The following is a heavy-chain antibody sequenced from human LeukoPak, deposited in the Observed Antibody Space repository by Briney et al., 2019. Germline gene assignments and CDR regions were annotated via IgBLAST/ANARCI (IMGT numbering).Heavy chain of an antibody. CDR3: AKEKHSSGYNAFDI. Sequence: PGGSLRLSCAASGFTFSSYALSWVRQAPGKGLEWVSGISGSGGSAYYADSVKGRFTISRDNSKNTLYLQMNSLRAEDTAVYYCAKEKHSSGYNAFDIWGQGTMVTVSS. D-gene: IGHD3-22*01. V-gene: IGHV3-23*01. CDR1: GFTFSSYA. J-gene: IGHJ3*02. CDR2: ISGSGGSA.